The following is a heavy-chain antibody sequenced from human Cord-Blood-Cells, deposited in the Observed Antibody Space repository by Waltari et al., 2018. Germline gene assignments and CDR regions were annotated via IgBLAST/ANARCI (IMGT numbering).Heavy chain of an antibody. D-gene: IGHD1-1*01. CDR3: ARHESGWYYFDY. V-gene: IGHV4-39*07. Sequence: QLQLQESGPGLVKPSETLSLTCTVSGGSLSSSSYYWGWTRQPPGKGLEWIGSIYYSGSTYYNPSLKSRVTISVDTSKNQFSLKLSSVTAADTAVYYCARHESGWYYFDYWGQGTLVTVSS. CDR1: GGSLSSSSYY. J-gene: IGHJ4*02. CDR2: IYYSGST.